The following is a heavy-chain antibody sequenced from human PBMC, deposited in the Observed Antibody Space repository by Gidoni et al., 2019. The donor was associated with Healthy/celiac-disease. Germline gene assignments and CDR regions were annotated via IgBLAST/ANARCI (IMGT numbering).Heavy chain of an antibody. Sequence: EVQLVESGGGLVQHGGSLRLSFAASGFTFSSSWMRWVRQAPGKGLEWVANIKQDGSEKYYVDSVKGRFTISRDNAKNSLYLQMNSLRAEDTAVYYCARSPRITIFGVVIIPASYFDYWGQGTLVTVSS. D-gene: IGHD3-3*01. J-gene: IGHJ4*02. CDR1: GFTFSSSW. V-gene: IGHV3-7*01. CDR2: IKQDGSEK. CDR3: ARSPRITIFGVVIIPASYFDY.